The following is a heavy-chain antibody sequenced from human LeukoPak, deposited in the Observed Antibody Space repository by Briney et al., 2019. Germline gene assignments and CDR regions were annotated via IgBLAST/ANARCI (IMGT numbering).Heavy chain of an antibody. V-gene: IGHV3-48*01. J-gene: IGHJ4*02. CDR3: ARDLPDSSGYTLWY. CDR2: ISSGNPTI. Sequence: GGSLRLSCAASGFNFTIYSMNWVRQAPGKGLEWLSFISSGNPTIYYADSVKGRFTISRDNSKNTLYLQMNSLRAEDTAVYYCARDLPDSSGYTLWYWGQGTLVTVSS. D-gene: IGHD3-22*01. CDR1: GFNFTIYS.